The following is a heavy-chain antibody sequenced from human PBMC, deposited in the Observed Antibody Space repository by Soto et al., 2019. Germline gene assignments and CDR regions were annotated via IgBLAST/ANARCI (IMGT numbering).Heavy chain of an antibody. D-gene: IGHD3-16*01. J-gene: IGHJ4*02. CDR1: GGSISSGDYG. CDR2: IHYSGST. V-gene: IGHV4-30-4*01. Sequence: PSETLGFTCILSGGSISSGDYGWSWIRQPPGKGLEWIGYIHYSGSTYYNPSLKSRVTMSVDTSKNQFSLKLSSVTAADTSVYYCARLMITFGAPKKHFDYWGQGTLVTVSS. CDR3: ARLMITFGAPKKHFDY.